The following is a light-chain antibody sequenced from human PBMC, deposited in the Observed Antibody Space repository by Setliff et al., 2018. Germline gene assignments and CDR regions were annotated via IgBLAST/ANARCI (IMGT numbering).Light chain of an antibody. V-gene: IGLV2-11*01. Sequence: QSALTQPRSVSGSPGQSVTISCTGTSSDVGRYNFVSWYQLHPGKAPKLIIYDVTKRPSGVPDRFSGSKSGNTASLTISGLQAEDEADYSCCSYADIYIPVFGTGTKVTVL. J-gene: IGLJ1*01. CDR2: DVT. CDR3: CSYADIYIPV. CDR1: SSDVGRYNF.